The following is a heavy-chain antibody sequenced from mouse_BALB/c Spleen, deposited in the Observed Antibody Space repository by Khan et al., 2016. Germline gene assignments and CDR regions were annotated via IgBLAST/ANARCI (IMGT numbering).Heavy chain of an antibody. D-gene: IGHD2-4*01. Sequence: EVELVESGGGLVKPGGSLKLSCAASGFTFSDYYMYWVRQTPEKRLEWVATISDGGSYTYYPDSVKGRFTISRDNAKNNLYLQMSSMKSEDTDMYYCAREGLRRGFAYWGQGTLVTVSA. CDR2: ISDGGSYT. CDR3: AREGLRRGFAY. V-gene: IGHV5-4*02. CDR1: GFTFSDYY. J-gene: IGHJ3*01.